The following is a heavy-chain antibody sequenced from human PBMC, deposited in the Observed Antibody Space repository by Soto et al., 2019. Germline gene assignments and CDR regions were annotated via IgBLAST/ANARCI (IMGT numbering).Heavy chain of an antibody. Sequence: SETLSLSCRVSGTSISSSYWWAWVRQSPGKGLEWIGEIYHNGITKYNPSLKSRVSMSIDKSKNQFSLKLSSVTAADTAVYYCAREGYRSGWSGIGALNWFDSCGQGTLVTVSS. CDR3: AREGYRSGWSGIGALNWFDS. J-gene: IGHJ5*01. D-gene: IGHD6-19*01. CDR1: GTSISSSYW. V-gene: IGHV4-4*02. CDR2: IYHNGIT.